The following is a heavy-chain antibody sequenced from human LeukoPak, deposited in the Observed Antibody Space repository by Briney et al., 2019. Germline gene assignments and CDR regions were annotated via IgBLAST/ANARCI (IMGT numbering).Heavy chain of an antibody. J-gene: IGHJ4*02. Sequence: GGSLRLSCAASGFTFSNAWMSWVRQAPGKGLEWVGRIKSKTDGGTTDYAAPVKGRFTISRDDSKNTLYLQMNSLKTEDTAVYYCTTGQYEYSSIVYWGQGTLVTVSS. V-gene: IGHV3-15*01. CDR1: GFTFSNAW. D-gene: IGHD6-6*01. CDR2: IKSKTDGGTT. CDR3: TTGQYEYSSIVY.